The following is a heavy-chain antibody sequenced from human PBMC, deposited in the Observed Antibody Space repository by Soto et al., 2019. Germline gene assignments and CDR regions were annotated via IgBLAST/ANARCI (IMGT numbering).Heavy chain of an antibody. CDR3: VDSPAIAELGDI. CDR2: IYWDDDK. V-gene: IGHV2-5*02. D-gene: IGHD2-2*02. J-gene: IGHJ3*02. Sequence: QSTVKESVPTLVKPTQTLTLTCSFSGLSLSTGTEGVGWVRQPPGKALEWLAVIYWDDDKRYSPSLKSRLTITRDTSKKQVVLTMTNMDPVDTATYYCVDSPAIAELGDIWGPGTMVTVSS. CDR1: GLSLSTGTEG.